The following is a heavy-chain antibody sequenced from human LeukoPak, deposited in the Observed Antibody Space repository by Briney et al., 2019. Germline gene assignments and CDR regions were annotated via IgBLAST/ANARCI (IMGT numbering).Heavy chain of an antibody. CDR1: GYTFTGYY. V-gene: IGHV1-2*02. Sequence: ASVKVSCKASGYTFTGYYMHWVRQAPGQGLEWMGWINPNSGGTNYAQKFQGRVTMTRDTSISTAYMELSRLRSDDTAVYYCARVLDCSSTSCYYYYYMDVWGKGTTVTVSS. CDR3: ARVLDCSSTSCYYYYYMDV. J-gene: IGHJ6*03. D-gene: IGHD2-2*01. CDR2: INPNSGGT.